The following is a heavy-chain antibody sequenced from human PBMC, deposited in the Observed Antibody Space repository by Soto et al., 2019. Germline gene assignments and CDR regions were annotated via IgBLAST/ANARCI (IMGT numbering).Heavy chain of an antibody. CDR1: GISTSSYW. V-gene: IGHV3-7*03. CDR3: VTGYHSDY. CDR2: IKNDGSEK. Sequence: VGSLRLSCAASGISTSSYWMGWVRQAPGRGLERVASIKNDGSEKYYMDSLKGRFTISRDNALNSLYLQMNSLRAEDTAVYFCVTGYHSDYWGQGALVTVSS. D-gene: IGHD5-18*01. J-gene: IGHJ4*02.